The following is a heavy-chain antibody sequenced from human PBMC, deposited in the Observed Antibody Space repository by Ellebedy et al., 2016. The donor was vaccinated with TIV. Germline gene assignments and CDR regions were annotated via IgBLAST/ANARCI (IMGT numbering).Heavy chain of an antibody. J-gene: IGHJ4*02. V-gene: IGHV3-30-3*01. CDR2: ISYDGSNK. D-gene: IGHD6-13*01. CDR3: ARDQGPSHWDGYSSSWYGEYFDY. CDR1: GFTFSSYA. Sequence: GESLKISCAASGFTFSSYAMHWVRQAPGKGLAWVAVISYDGSNKYYADSVKGRFTISRDNSKNTLYLQMTSLRAEDTAVYYCARDQGPSHWDGYSSSWYGEYFDYWGQGTLVTVSS.